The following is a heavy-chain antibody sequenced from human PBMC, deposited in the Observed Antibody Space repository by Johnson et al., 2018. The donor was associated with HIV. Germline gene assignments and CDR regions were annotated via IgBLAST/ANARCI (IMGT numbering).Heavy chain of an antibody. CDR3: AFIEYSSLDAFDI. CDR2: ISYDGSNK. D-gene: IGHD6-6*01. CDR1: GFTFSSYA. Sequence: QVQLVESGGGLVKPGRSLRLSCAASGFTFSSYAMHWVRQAPGKGLEWVAVISYDGSNKYYADSVKGRFTISRDNSKNTLYLQMNSLRAEDTAVYYCAFIEYSSLDAFDIWGQGTMVTVSS. V-gene: IGHV3-30*04. J-gene: IGHJ3*02.